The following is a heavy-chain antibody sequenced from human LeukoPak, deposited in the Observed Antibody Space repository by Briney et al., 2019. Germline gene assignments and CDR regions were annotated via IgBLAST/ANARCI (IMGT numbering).Heavy chain of an antibody. CDR2: VSGNGAGT. V-gene: IGHV3-23*01. D-gene: IGHD6-25*01. CDR1: RFTFSSYA. J-gene: IGHJ4*02. CDR3: AKTPWYSSGCSIDY. Sequence: GGSLRLSCAASRFTFSSYAMSWVRQAPGKGLEWVSGVSGNGAGTYYADSVKGRFTISRDNSKNMLYLQMNSLRAEDTAVYYCAKTPWYSSGCSIDYWGQGTLVTVSS.